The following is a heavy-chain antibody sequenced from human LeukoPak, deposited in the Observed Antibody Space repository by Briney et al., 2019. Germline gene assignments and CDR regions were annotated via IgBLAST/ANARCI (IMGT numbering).Heavy chain of an antibody. CDR2: ISSSGSTV. J-gene: IGHJ4*02. CDR3: ARDRRGDTMVRGVFDY. Sequence: PGGSLRLSCAASGFTFSSYAMSWVRQAPGKGLEWVSYISSSGSTVYYADSVKGRFTISRDNAKNSLYLQMNSLRAEDTAVYYCARDRRGDTMVRGVFDYWGQGTLVTVSS. CDR1: GFTFSSYA. D-gene: IGHD3-10*01. V-gene: IGHV3-48*03.